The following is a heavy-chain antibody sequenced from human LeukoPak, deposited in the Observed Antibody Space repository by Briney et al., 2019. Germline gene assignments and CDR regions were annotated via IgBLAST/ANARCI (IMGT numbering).Heavy chain of an antibody. CDR1: GFPFSDYY. CDR3: ARAARAFDY. D-gene: IGHD6-6*01. V-gene: IGHV3-11*01. J-gene: IGHJ4*02. CDR2: ISGRGTTI. Sequence: PGGSLRLSCAASGFPFSDYYKNCIRQAPGKGLEWISYISGRGTTICYADSVKGRFTISRDNAYHSLYLQMSSLRAEDSALYYCARAARAFDYWVQGSLVTVS.